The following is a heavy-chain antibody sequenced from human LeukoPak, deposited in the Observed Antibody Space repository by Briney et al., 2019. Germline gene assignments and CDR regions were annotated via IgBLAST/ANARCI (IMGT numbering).Heavy chain of an antibody. CDR2: IKSKTDGGTT. J-gene: IGHJ4*02. D-gene: IGHD3-3*01. V-gene: IGHV3-15*01. CDR3: TASDYDFWSGSDY. Sequence: GGSLRLSCAASGFTFSNAWMSWVRQAPGKGLEWVGRIKSKTDGGTTDYAAPVKGRFTISRDDSKNALYLQMNSLKTEDTAVYYCTASDYDFWSGSDYWGQGTLVTVSS. CDR1: GFTFSNAW.